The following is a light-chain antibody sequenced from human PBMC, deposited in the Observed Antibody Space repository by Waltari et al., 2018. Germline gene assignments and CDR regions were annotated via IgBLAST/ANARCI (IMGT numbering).Light chain of an antibody. CDR1: SSHIGGGSD. CDR2: GNS. CDR3: QSYDSSLSGSV. V-gene: IGLV1-40*01. J-gene: IGLJ2*01. Sequence: QSGLTQPPSVSGAPGQRVPISCTGSSSHIGGGSDVHWYQLLPGTAPKLLIYGNSNRPSGVPDRFSGSKSGTSASLAITGLQAEDEADYYCQSYDSSLSGSVFGGGTKLTVL.